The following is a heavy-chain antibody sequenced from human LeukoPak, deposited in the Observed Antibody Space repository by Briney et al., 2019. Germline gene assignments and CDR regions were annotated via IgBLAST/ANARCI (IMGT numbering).Heavy chain of an antibody. CDR1: GFTFSNYI. Sequence: GGSLRLSCAASGFTFSNYIMNWVRQAPGKGLEWLSYISSSSSPIYYADSVKGRFTISRDNAKNSLYLQMNSLRDEDTGVYYCAREGRSVAGDYYYYGVDVWGQGTTVTVSS. J-gene: IGHJ6*02. D-gene: IGHD6-19*01. CDR2: ISSSSSPI. CDR3: AREGRSVAGDYYYYGVDV. V-gene: IGHV3-48*02.